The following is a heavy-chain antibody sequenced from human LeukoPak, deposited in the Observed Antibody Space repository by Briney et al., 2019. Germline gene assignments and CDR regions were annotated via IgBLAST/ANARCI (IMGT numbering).Heavy chain of an antibody. V-gene: IGHV1-8*03. Sequence: GASVKVSCKASGYTFTGYDINWVRQATGQGLEWMGWMNPNSGNTGYAQKFQGGVTITRNTSISTAYMELSSLRSEDTAVYYCARVRYTVGYCSSTSCYGTLDYWGQGTLVTVSS. D-gene: IGHD2-2*01. CDR2: MNPNSGNT. CDR1: GYTFTGYD. CDR3: ARVRYTVGYCSSTSCYGTLDY. J-gene: IGHJ4*02.